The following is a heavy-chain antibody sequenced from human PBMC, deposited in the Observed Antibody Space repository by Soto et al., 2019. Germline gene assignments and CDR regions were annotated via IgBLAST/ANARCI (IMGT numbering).Heavy chain of an antibody. CDR3: ARSQRGPVDY. Sequence: PGGSLRLSCGASGFIFSTYDMHWVRQATGKGLEWVSTIGTAGDTYYPDSVKGRFTISRENAKNSLYLQMNSLRAGDTAVYYCARSQRGPVDYWGQGTLVTVSS. V-gene: IGHV3-13*01. J-gene: IGHJ4*02. CDR2: IGTAGDT. CDR1: GFIFSTYD.